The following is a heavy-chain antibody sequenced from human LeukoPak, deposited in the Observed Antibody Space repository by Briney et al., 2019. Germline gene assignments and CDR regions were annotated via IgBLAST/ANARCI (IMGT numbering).Heavy chain of an antibody. Sequence: SETLSLTCAVYGGSFSGYYWSWIRQPPGKGLEWIAEINHSGSTNYNPSLKSRVTISVDTSKNQFSLKLSSVTAADTAVYYCARSKDILTGYCFDYWGQGTLVTVSS. J-gene: IGHJ4*02. D-gene: IGHD3-9*01. CDR3: ARSKDILTGYCFDY. CDR2: INHSGST. V-gene: IGHV4-34*01. CDR1: GGSFSGYY.